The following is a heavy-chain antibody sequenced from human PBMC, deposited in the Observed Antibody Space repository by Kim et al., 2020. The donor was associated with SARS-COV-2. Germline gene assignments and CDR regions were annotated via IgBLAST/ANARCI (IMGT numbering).Heavy chain of an antibody. CDR2: ISAYNGNT. CDR1: GYTFTSYG. V-gene: IGHV1-18*01. Sequence: ASVKVSCKASGYTFTSYGISWVRQAPGQGLEWMGWISAYNGNTNYAQKLQGRVTMTTDTSTSTAYMELRSLRSDDTAVYYCARVALVGVWFGELLPRDPWGQGTLVTVSS. D-gene: IGHD3-10*01. J-gene: IGHJ5*02. CDR3: ARVALVGVWFGELLPRDP.